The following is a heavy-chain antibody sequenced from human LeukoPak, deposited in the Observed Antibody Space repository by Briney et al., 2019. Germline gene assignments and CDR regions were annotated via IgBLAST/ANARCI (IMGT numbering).Heavy chain of an antibody. CDR2: IGGRGSDT. D-gene: IGHD1-26*01. Sequence: PGGSLRLSCVATELTFTSYVITWVPQAPGKGREGASGIGGRGSDTYYADSVKGRFTISRDNSKDTLYVQMNSLRAEDTAVYYCAKDRPDPRRVVGVTQDRVDWGQGTLVTVSS. CDR3: AKDRPDPRRVVGVTQDRVD. CDR1: ELTFTSYV. J-gene: IGHJ4*02. V-gene: IGHV3-23*01.